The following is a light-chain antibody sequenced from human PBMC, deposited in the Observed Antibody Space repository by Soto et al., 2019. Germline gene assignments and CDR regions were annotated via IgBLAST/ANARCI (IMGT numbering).Light chain of an antibody. V-gene: IGKV1-39*01. CDR1: QSISSY. Sequence: DIQMTQSPSSLSASVGDRVTITCRASQSISSYLNWYQQKPGKAPNLLIYAASSLQSGVPSRFSGSGSGTDFTLTISSLQPEDFATYYCQQSYSTPPGATFGHGTKLEIK. CDR3: QQSYSTPPGAT. J-gene: IGKJ2*01. CDR2: AAS.